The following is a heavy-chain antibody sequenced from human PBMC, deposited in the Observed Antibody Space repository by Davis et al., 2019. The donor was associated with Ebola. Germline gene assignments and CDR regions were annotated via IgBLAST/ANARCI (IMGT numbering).Heavy chain of an antibody. V-gene: IGHV1-8*02. D-gene: IGHD2-2*01. CDR2: MNPNSGNT. CDR1: GYTFTNYG. Sequence: ASVKVSCKTSGYTFTNYGITWVRQAPGQGLEWMGWMNPNSGNTGYAQNFQGRVTMTRNTSITTAYMELSSLRSEDTAVYYCARAVRYPVVVTRSSRKYYFDYWGQGTRVTVSS. J-gene: IGHJ4*02. CDR3: ARAVRYPVVVTRSSRKYYFDY.